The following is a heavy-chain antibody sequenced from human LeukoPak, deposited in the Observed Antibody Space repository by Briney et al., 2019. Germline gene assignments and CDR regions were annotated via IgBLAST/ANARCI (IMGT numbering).Heavy chain of an antibody. Sequence: SETLSLTCTVSGGSISSYYWNWIRQPPGKGLEWIGYIYYSGSTNYNPSLKSRVTISVDTSKNQFSLKLSSVTAADTAVYYCARGLGSKDDYWGQGTLVTVSS. CDR2: IYYSGST. CDR1: GGSISSYY. CDR3: ARGLGSKDDY. D-gene: IGHD6-25*01. J-gene: IGHJ4*02. V-gene: IGHV4-59*01.